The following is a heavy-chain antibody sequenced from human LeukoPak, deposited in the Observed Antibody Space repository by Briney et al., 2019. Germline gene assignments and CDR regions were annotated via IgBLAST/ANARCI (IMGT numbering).Heavy chain of an antibody. Sequence: PSETLSLTCAVSGYSISRGYYWGWIRQSPGKGLEWIGSIYRDGSTYYNPSLKSRVIISVDTSANQFSLKLNSVTAADTAVYYCARDKFVVVPAALNNWFDPWGRGTLVTVSS. CDR1: GYSISRGYY. J-gene: IGHJ5*02. V-gene: IGHV4-38-2*02. CDR2: IYRDGST. CDR3: ARDKFVVVPAALNNWFDP. D-gene: IGHD2-2*01.